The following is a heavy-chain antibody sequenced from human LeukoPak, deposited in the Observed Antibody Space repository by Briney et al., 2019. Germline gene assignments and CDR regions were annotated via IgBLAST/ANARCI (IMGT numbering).Heavy chain of an antibody. V-gene: IGHV4-34*01. D-gene: IGHD5-18*01. CDR3: ASVTAMVNY. CDR1: GGSINNYY. J-gene: IGHJ4*02. CDR2: INHSGST. Sequence: SETLSLTCTVSGGSINNYYWSWIRQPPGKGLEWIGEINHSGSTNYNPSLKSRVTISVDTSKNQFSLKLSSVTAADTAVYYCASVTAMVNYWGQGTLVTVSS.